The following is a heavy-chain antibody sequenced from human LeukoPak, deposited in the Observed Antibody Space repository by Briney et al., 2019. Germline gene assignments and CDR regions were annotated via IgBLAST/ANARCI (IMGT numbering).Heavy chain of an antibody. V-gene: IGHV4-34*01. CDR3: ARGSIRFPY. CDR2: INHSGST. J-gene: IGHJ4*02. CDR1: GGSFSGYH. Sequence: SETLSLTCAVYGGSFSGYHWSWIRQPPGKGLEWIGEINHSGSTNYNPSLKSRVTISVDTSKNQFSLKLSSVTAADTAVYYCARGSIRFPYWGQGTLVTVSS. D-gene: IGHD2-21*01.